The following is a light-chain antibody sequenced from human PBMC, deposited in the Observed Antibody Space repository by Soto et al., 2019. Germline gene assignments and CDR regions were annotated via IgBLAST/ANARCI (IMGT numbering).Light chain of an antibody. V-gene: IGKV3-20*01. Sequence: EIVLTQSPGTLSLSPGRRPTLSCRASQSVSKNYLAWYQQKPGQAPRILIYGASNRATGIPDRFSGSGSGTDFTLTISRLEPEDFAVYYCQQYGSSGTFGQGTKVDIK. CDR1: QSVSKNY. J-gene: IGKJ1*01. CDR3: QQYGSSGT. CDR2: GAS.